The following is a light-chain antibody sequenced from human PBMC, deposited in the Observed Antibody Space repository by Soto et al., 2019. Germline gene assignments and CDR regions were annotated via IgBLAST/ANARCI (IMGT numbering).Light chain of an antibody. CDR2: DAS. CDR1: QSISSW. J-gene: IGKJ5*01. Sequence: DIQMTQAPSSLSVSVGDRVTITCRASQSISSWLAWYQQKPGKAPKLLIYDASSLESGVPSRFSGSGSGTEFTLTISSLQPGHIGIYYCQQYDNFPLTFGQGTRLEI. CDR3: QQYDNFPLT. V-gene: IGKV1-5*01.